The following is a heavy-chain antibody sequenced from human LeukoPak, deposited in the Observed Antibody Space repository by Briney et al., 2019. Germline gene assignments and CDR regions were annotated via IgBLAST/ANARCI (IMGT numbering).Heavy chain of an antibody. J-gene: IGHJ6*03. Sequence: GGSLRLSCAASGFTFSHYAIHWVRQAPGKGLEWVGVISSDGSDKYHADSVKGRFTISRDNSKNTLYLQMNSLRPEDTAVYYCAREGHYDILTGYSPVEYYYYFMDVWGKGTTVTVSS. CDR3: AREGHYDILTGYSPVEYYYYFMDV. CDR2: ISSDGSDK. CDR1: GFTFSHYA. V-gene: IGHV3-30*04. D-gene: IGHD3-9*01.